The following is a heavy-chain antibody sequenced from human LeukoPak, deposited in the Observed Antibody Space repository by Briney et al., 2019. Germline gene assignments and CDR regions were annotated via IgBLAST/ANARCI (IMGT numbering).Heavy chain of an antibody. CDR3: AKSMSSTRFEDAFDI. Sequence: GGSLRLSCAASGFTFSSLVMHWVRQAPGKGLEWVALIAYDGSNKYYADSVKGRFTISRDNSKNTLYLQMNTLRAEDTALYYCAKSMSSTRFEDAFDIWGQGTMVTVSS. CDR2: IAYDGSNK. V-gene: IGHV3-30*18. J-gene: IGHJ3*02. D-gene: IGHD2-2*01. CDR1: GFTFSSLV.